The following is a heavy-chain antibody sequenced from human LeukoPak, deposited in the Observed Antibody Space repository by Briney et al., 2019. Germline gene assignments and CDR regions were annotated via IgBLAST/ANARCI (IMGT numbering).Heavy chain of an antibody. CDR2: IIPIFGTA. Sequence: ASVKVSCKASGGTFSSYAISWVRQAPGQGLEWMGGIIPIFGTANYAQKFQGRVTITTDESTSTAYMELSSLRAEDTSVYYCARESSPIIQRWPGDPYYYMDVWGTGTTVSVSS. D-gene: IGHD5-18*01. CDR3: ARESSPIIQRWPGDPYYYMDV. J-gene: IGHJ6*03. CDR1: GGTFSSYA. V-gene: IGHV1-69*05.